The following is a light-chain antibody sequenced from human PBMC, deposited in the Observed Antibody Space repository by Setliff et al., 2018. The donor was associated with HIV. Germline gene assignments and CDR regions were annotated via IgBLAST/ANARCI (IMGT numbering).Light chain of an antibody. Sequence: SYELTQPHSVSVATAQTGPRITCGGNNIGIKSVQWYQQKPGQAPVLVISYNADRPSGIPERFSGSKSGNTATLTISRVEAGDEADYYCQGWDINSDHTYGSGTGTKVTV. J-gene: IGLJ1*01. CDR2: YNA. CDR3: QGWDINSDHTYG. V-gene: IGLV3-21*04. CDR1: NIGIKS.